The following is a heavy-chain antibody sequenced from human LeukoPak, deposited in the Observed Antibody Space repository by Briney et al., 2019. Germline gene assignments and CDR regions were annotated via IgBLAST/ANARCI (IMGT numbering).Heavy chain of an antibody. Sequence: SETLSLTCTVSGGSISNYYWSWIRQPAGKGLXXXXXXXXXXXXXXXPSLKSRVAISVDTSKNQFSLKLSSVTAADTAVYYCARAQVSKSVGSLFYDFWSGPLLSAFDIWGQGTMVTVSS. CDR2: XXXXXXX. J-gene: IGHJ3*02. D-gene: IGHD3-3*01. V-gene: IGHV4-4*07. CDR3: ARAQVSKSVGSLFYDFWSGPLLSAFDI. CDR1: GGSISNYY.